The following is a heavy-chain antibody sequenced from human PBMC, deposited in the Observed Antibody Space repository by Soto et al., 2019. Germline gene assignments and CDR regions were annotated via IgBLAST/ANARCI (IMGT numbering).Heavy chain of an antibody. CDR3: ARGKGGASPDY. Sequence: QVQLVQAGAEVKKPGASVKVSCKASGYTFTGYYMHWVRQAPGHGLEWMGWINPNSGGTNYPQKFQGWVTMTRDTSISTAYMELSRLRCDDTAVYYCARGKGGASPDYWGQGTLVTVSS. V-gene: IGHV1-2*04. CDR2: INPNSGGT. D-gene: IGHD3-16*01. J-gene: IGHJ4*02. CDR1: GYTFTGYY.